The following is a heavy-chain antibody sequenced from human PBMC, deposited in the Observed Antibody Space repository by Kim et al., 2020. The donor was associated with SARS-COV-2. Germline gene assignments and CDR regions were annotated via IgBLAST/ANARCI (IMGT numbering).Heavy chain of an antibody. Sequence: GGSLRLSCAASGFSVSSDYMNWVRQPPGKGPEWVSVIYSSGSTYYGDSVKGRFAISRDNSKNTVYLLMNSLRAEDTGVYYCARDIHYYESEPLWGQGTL. J-gene: IGHJ4*02. CDR2: IYSSGST. CDR1: GFSVSSDY. V-gene: IGHV3-66*01. CDR3: ARDIHYYESEPL. D-gene: IGHD3-22*01.